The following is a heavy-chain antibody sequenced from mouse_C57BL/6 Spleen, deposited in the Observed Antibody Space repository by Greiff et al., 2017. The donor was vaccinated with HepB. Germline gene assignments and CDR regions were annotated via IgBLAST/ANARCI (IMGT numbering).Heavy chain of an antibody. CDR2: IHPSDSDT. D-gene: IGHD2-1*01. CDR1: GYTFTSYW. CDR3: AIYELDRNYGYFDY. J-gene: IGHJ2*01. V-gene: IGHV1-74*01. Sequence: QVQLQQPGAELVKPGASVKVSCKASGYTFTSYWMHWVKQRPGQGLEWIGRIHPSDSDTNYNQKFKGKATLTVAKSSSTAYMQRSSLTSEDSAVYYCAIYELDRNYGYFDYWGQGTTLTVSS.